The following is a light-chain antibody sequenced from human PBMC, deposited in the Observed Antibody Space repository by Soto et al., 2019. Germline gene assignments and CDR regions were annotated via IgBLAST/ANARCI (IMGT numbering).Light chain of an antibody. J-gene: IGLJ2*01. Sequence: QSALTQPPSASGSPGQSVTISCTGTSSDVGGYNYVSWYQQHPGKAPKLMIYEVTKRPSGVPDRFSGSKSDNTASLTVSGLQAEDEDDYYCSSYAGSNFVVFGGGTKVTVL. V-gene: IGLV2-8*01. CDR3: SSYAGSNFVV. CDR2: EVT. CDR1: SSDVGGYNY.